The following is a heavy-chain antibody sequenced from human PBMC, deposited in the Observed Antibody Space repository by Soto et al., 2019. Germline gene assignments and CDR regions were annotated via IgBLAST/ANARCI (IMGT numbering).Heavy chain of an antibody. D-gene: IGHD6-6*01. Sequence: PSETLSLTCTVSDGSIGNYYWTWIRQSPEKGLEWIGYIFYIGSTNYNPALKSRVTISEDRSKNQVFLTLRSVTAADTAVYFCVRPVRPSRFDLWGPGTLVTVSS. V-gene: IGHV4-59*03. CDR2: IFYIGST. CDR1: DGSIGNYY. J-gene: IGHJ4*02. CDR3: VRPVRPSRFDL.